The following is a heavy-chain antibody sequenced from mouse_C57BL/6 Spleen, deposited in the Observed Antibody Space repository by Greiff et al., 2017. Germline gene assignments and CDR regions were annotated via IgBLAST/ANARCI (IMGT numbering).Heavy chain of an antibody. CDR2: IWSGGST. V-gene: IGHV2-2*01. J-gene: IGHJ3*01. D-gene: IGHD2-1*01. CDR1: GFSLTSYG. Sequence: VQRVESGPGLVQPSQSLSITCTVSGFSLTSYGVHWVRQSPGKGLEWLGVIWSGGSTDYNAAFISRLSISKDNSKSQVFFKMNSLQADDTAIYYCARKEGNPAWFAYWGQGTLVTVSA. CDR3: ARKEGNPAWFAY.